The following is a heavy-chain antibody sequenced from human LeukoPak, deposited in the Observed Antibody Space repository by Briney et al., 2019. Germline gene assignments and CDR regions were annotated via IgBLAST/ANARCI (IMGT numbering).Heavy chain of an antibody. CDR1: GGSFSGYY. CDR3: ASGRAAAGVSGADY. J-gene: IGHJ4*02. D-gene: IGHD6-13*01. CDR2: INHSGST. Sequence: SGTLSLTCAVYGGSFSGYYWSWIRQPPGKGLEWIGEINHSGSTNYNPSLKSRVTISVDTSKNQFSLKLSSVTAADTAVYYCASGRAAAGVSGADYWGQGTLVTVSS. V-gene: IGHV4-34*01.